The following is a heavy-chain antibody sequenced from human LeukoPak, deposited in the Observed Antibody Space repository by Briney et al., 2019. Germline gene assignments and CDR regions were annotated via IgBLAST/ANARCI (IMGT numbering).Heavy chain of an antibody. CDR1: GGSISSHY. Sequence: SETLSLTCTVSGGSISSHYWSWIGQPAGKGLEWIGRIYTSGSTSYNPSLKSRVTISLNKSNNQFSLRLTSVTAADTAVYYCARRGYYDSSGNDAFDIWGQGTTVTVSS. CDR2: IYTSGST. CDR3: ARRGYYDSSGNDAFDI. V-gene: IGHV4-4*07. D-gene: IGHD3-22*01. J-gene: IGHJ3*02.